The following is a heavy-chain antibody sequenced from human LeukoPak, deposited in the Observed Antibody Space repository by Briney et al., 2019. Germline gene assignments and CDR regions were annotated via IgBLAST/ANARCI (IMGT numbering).Heavy chain of an antibody. Sequence: ASVKVSCKASGYTFTKYDINWVRQAPGQGLEWMGWISAYNGNTNYAQKLQGRVTMTTDTSTSTAYMELRSLRSDDTAVYYCARDRITMIVTPQPLDYWGQGTLVTVSS. D-gene: IGHD3-22*01. CDR1: GYTFTKYD. CDR2: ISAYNGNT. V-gene: IGHV1-18*01. J-gene: IGHJ4*02. CDR3: ARDRITMIVTPQPLDY.